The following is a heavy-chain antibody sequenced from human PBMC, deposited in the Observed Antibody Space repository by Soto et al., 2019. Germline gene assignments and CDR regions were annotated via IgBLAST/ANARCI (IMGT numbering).Heavy chain of an antibody. J-gene: IGHJ6*02. CDR2: IYPGDSDT. Sequence: GESLKISCKVSGYSFTSYWIGWVRQMPGKGLEWMGIIYPGDSDTRYSPSFQGQVTISADKSISTAYLQWSSLKASDTAMYYCARQLSIAVAGYYYYYGMDVWGQGTTVTVSS. CDR1: GYSFTSYW. D-gene: IGHD6-19*01. V-gene: IGHV5-51*01. CDR3: ARQLSIAVAGYYYYYGMDV.